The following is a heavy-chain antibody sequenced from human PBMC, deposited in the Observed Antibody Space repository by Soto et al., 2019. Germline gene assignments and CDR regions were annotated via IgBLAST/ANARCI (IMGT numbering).Heavy chain of an antibody. CDR1: GFTFSNYA. D-gene: IGHD4-17*01. V-gene: IGHV3-23*01. CDR3: SRDYRQRMSF. Sequence: PGGSLRLCYAASGFTFSNYAMIWVRQAPGKGLEWVSGISGSGGSTYYADSVKGRLTISRDNSKNTLYLQMNSLRAEDTAIYYCSRDYRQRMSFWGQGTTVPVSS. CDR2: ISGSGGST. J-gene: IGHJ6*02.